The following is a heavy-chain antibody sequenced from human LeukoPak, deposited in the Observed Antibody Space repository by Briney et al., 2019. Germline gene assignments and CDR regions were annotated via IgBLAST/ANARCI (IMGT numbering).Heavy chain of an antibody. CDR3: ARGGGNWGEGYFDY. D-gene: IGHD7-27*01. CDR2: ISGSSSTM. J-gene: IGHJ4*02. CDR1: EFTFSDYY. Sequence: GGSLRLSCAASEFTFSDYYMSWIRQVPGKGLEWVSYISGSSSTMYYANSVKGRFTISRDNAKNLLYLQMNSLRAEDTAVYYCARGGGNWGEGYFDYWGQGTLVTVSS. V-gene: IGHV3-11*01.